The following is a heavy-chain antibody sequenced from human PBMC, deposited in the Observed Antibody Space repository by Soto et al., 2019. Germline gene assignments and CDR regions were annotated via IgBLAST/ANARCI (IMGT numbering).Heavy chain of an antibody. J-gene: IGHJ4*02. V-gene: IGHV1-69*02. CDR2: IIPILGIA. CDR1: GGTFSSYI. Sequence: SVKVSCKASGGTFSSYIISWVRQAPGQGLEWMGRIIPILGIANYAQKFQGRVTITADKSTSTAYMELSSLRSEDTAVYYCARGLHYDSISLDDYWGQGTLVTVSS. D-gene: IGHD3-22*01. CDR3: ARGLHYDSISLDDY.